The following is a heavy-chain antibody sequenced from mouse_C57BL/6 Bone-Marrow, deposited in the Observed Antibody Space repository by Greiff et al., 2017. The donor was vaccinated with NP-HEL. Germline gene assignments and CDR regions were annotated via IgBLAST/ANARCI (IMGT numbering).Heavy chain of an antibody. D-gene: IGHD2-3*01. CDR3: TQGWLLRDY. CDR2: IDPENGDT. CDR1: GFNIKDDY. Sequence: DVKLQESGAELVRPGASVKLSCTASGFNIKDDYMHWVKQRPEQGLEWIGWIDPENGDTEYASKFQGKATITADTSSNTAYLQLSSLTSEDTAVYYCTQGWLLRDYWGQGTTLTVSS. J-gene: IGHJ2*01. V-gene: IGHV14-4*01.